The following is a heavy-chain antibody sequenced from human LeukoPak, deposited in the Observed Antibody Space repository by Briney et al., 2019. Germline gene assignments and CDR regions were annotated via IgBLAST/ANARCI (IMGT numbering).Heavy chain of an antibody. V-gene: IGHV3-30-3*01. CDR1: GFTFSCCA. D-gene: IGHD6-13*01. Sequence: GGSLRLSCAASGFTFSCCAIHWVRQAPGRGLEWVAVISSDENTKFYADSVKGRFTVYRDNSKKTVWLQMNSLRAEDTAVYYCARDGEGIAAAGAFDYWGQGTLVTVSS. J-gene: IGHJ4*02. CDR3: ARDGEGIAAAGAFDY. CDR2: ISSDENTK.